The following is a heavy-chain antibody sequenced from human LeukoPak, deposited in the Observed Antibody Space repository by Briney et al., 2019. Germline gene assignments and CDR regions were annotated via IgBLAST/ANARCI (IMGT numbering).Heavy chain of an antibody. CDR3: ARVGLRYFDWWFDP. D-gene: IGHD3-9*01. CDR2: INPNSGGT. J-gene: IGHJ5*02. Sequence: ASVKVSCKASGYAFTGYYMHWVRQAPGQGLEWMGWINPNSGGTNYAQKFQGRVTMTRDTSISTAYMELSRLRSDDTAVYYCARVGLRYFDWWFDPWGQGTLVTVSS. V-gene: IGHV1-2*02. CDR1: GYAFTGYY.